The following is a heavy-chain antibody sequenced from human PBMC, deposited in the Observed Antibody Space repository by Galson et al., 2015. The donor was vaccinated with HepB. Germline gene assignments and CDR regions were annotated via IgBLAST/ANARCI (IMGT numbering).Heavy chain of an antibody. CDR3: ARRAGASGGFSFDY. J-gene: IGHJ4*02. Sequence: SLRLSCAASGFPFSNYAMYWVRQTPGKGLEWMTVILHDAHNRYYADSVEGRFTVSRDNSKNTVYLQMNSLRPEDTAMYYCARRAGASGGFSFDYWGQGSLVTVSS. CDR1: GFPFSNYA. D-gene: IGHD3-10*01. CDR2: ILHDAHNR. V-gene: IGHV3-30*04.